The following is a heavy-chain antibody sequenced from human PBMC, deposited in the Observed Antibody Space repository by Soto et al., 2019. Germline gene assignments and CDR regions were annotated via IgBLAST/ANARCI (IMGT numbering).Heavy chain of an antibody. CDR2: INSDGNIT. CDR3: VRDTRCLRYLGGVTPYYYGMDV. CDR1: GFTFSSYW. J-gene: IGHJ6*02. D-gene: IGHD3-3*01. Sequence: GGSLRLSCAASGFTFSSYWMHWVRQAPGKGLVWVSRINSDGNITSYADSVKGRFTISRDNAKNTLYLQMNSLKAEDTAVYYCVRDTRCLRYLGGVTPYYYGMDVWGQGSTVTVSS. V-gene: IGHV3-74*01.